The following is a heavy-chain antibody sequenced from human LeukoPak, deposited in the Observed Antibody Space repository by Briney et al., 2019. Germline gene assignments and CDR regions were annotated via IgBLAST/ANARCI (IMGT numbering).Heavy chain of an antibody. J-gene: IGHJ4*02. Sequence: GGSLRLSCAASGFTFCTYLMHWVRQAPGKGLVWVSRINPDGNTIKYAHSVRGGFTISRDKATNTLYLHMSGLRAEDTAVYYCAKDRGNLQWLINQLDDFFEYWGQGTLVTVSS. V-gene: IGHV3-74*03. CDR3: AKDRGNLQWLINQLDDFFEY. CDR2: INPDGNTI. CDR1: GFTFCTYL. D-gene: IGHD6-19*01.